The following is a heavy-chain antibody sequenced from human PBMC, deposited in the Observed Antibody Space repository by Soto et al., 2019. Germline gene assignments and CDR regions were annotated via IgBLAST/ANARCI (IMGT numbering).Heavy chain of an antibody. CDR3: ARDGTLYDSRAYYYLY. D-gene: IGHD3-22*01. CDR2: ITPMFGTP. V-gene: IGHV1-69*01. CDR1: GGTFRRYT. Sequence: QVQLVQSGAEVKKPGSSVKVSCKASGGTFRRYTITWVRQAPGQGLEWMGGITPMFGTPNYAQKFRGRVTIPADESTSTAYMELSSLRSEDTAMYFCARDGTLYDSRAYYYLYWGQGTLVTVSS. J-gene: IGHJ4*02.